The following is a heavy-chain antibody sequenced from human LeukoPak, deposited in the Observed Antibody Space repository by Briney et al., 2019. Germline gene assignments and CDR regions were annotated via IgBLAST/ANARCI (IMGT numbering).Heavy chain of an antibody. J-gene: IGHJ4*02. Sequence: GGSLRLSCAASGFTFSHYAMSWVRQAPGKGLEWVSAISGSGGSTYYADSVKGRFTISRDNSKNTLYLQMNSLRAEDTAVYYCAKDLKQRNLAVAGIGFDYWGQGTLVTVSS. CDR3: AKDLKQRNLAVAGIGFDY. CDR2: ISGSGGST. V-gene: IGHV3-23*01. D-gene: IGHD6-19*01. CDR1: GFTFSHYA.